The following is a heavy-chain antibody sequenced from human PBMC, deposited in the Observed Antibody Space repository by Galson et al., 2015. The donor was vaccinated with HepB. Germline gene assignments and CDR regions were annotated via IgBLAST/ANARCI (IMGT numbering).Heavy chain of an antibody. Sequence: SLRLSCAASGFTVSSNHMSWVRQGPGKGLEWVSVIYSGGSTFYADSVKGRFTISRDNSKNTLYLQMNSLRAEDTAVYYCARAINYYYGSGRGNYFDYWGQGSLVTVSS. D-gene: IGHD3-10*01. V-gene: IGHV3-53*01. CDR3: ARAINYYYGSGRGNYFDY. CDR1: GFTVSSNH. CDR2: IYSGGST. J-gene: IGHJ4*02.